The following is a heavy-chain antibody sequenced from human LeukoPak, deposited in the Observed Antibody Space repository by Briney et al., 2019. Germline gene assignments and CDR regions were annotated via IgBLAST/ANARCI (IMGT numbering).Heavy chain of an antibody. CDR3: ARVERLGYEDY. V-gene: IGHV4-34*01. Sequence: KPSETLSLTCAVYGGSFSGYYWSWIRQPLGKGLEWIGETSHSGSTNYNPSLESRVTISADTSKNQFSLKLTSVTAADTAVYYCARVERLGYEDYWGQGTLVTVSS. CDR1: GGSFSGYY. J-gene: IGHJ4*02. D-gene: IGHD2-15*01. CDR2: TSHSGST.